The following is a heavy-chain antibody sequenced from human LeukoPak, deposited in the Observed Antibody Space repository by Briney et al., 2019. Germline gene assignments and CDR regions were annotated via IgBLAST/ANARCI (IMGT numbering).Heavy chain of an antibody. V-gene: IGHV3-23*01. CDR2: ISGSGGST. J-gene: IGHJ4*02. CDR1: GFTFSSYA. Sequence: GGSLRLSCAASGFTFSSYAMSWVRQAPGKGLEWVSAISGSGGSTYYADSVKGRFTISRDNSKKILYLQMNSLRAEDTAVYYCGKEVERHFDLKYWGQGTLVTVSS. CDR3: GKEVERHFDLKY.